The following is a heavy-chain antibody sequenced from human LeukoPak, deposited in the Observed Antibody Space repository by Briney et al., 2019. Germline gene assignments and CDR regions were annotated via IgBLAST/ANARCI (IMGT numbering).Heavy chain of an antibody. CDR1: GDSLSNNNVA. Sequence: SQTLSLTCAISGDSLSNNNVAWNWIRQSPSRGLEWLGRTYYRSKWNTDYAVSVKSRITISSDTSKNQFSQQLNSVTPEDTAVYYCARGCYSSFVYWDQGTLVTVSS. J-gene: IGHJ4*02. V-gene: IGHV6-1*01. D-gene: IGHD5-18*01. CDR3: ARGCYSSFVY. CDR2: TYYRSKWNT.